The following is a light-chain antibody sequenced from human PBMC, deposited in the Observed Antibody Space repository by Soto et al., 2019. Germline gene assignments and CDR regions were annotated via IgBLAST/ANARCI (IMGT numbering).Light chain of an antibody. CDR1: QGISSY. CDR3: QQLNSYPLT. CDR2: AAS. J-gene: IGKJ4*01. Sequence: DIPLTQSPSFLSASVGERVAITCRASQGISSYLAWYQQKPGKAPKLLIYAASTLQSGVPSRFSGSGSGTEFTLTISSLQPEDFAPNYCQQLNSYPLTFGGGTKVEIK. V-gene: IGKV1-9*01.